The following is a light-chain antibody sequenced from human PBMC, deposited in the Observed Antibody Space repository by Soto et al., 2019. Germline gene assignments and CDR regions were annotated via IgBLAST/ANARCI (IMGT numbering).Light chain of an antibody. CDR1: QSVSSY. J-gene: IGKJ1*01. CDR2: GTS. Sequence: LLMPQSPATLSVSPGERATLACRASQSVSSYLAWYQQKRGQAPRLLIYGTSTRATGIPARFSGSGSGTQFTLTISSLQPEDFAVYYCQQYNDWPWTFGQGTKVDIK. V-gene: IGKV3-15*01. CDR3: QQYNDWPWT.